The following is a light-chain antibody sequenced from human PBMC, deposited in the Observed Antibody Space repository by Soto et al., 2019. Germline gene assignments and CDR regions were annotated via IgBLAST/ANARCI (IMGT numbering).Light chain of an antibody. CDR1: QSSSDK. V-gene: IGKV3-15*01. CDR3: QQYNNWPPIT. CDR2: GAS. Sequence: TQSPDTLSLSTGETATLSCRASQSSSDKYLAWYQQRSGQPPRLLIYGASTRATGIPARFSGSGSGTEFTLTISSLQSEDFAVYYCQQYNNWPPITFGQGTRLEIK. J-gene: IGKJ5*01.